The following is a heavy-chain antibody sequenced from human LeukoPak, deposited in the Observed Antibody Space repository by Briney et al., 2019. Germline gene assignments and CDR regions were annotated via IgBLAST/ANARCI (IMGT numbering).Heavy chain of an antibody. CDR1: GGSISSSGYY. CDR2: IYYSGST. J-gene: IGHJ4*02. Sequence: SETLSLTCTVSGGSISSSGYYWGWIRQPPGKGLEWIGSIYYSGSTYYNPSLKSRVTISVDTSKNQFSLKLSSVTAADTAVYYCARLEGVGATLGTFDYWGQGTLVTVSS. V-gene: IGHV4-39*01. CDR3: ARLEGVGATLGTFDY. D-gene: IGHD1-26*01.